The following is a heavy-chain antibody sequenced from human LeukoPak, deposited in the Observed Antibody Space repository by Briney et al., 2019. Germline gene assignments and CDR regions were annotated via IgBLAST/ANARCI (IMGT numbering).Heavy chain of an antibody. D-gene: IGHD3-9*01. V-gene: IGHV5-51*01. CDR3: ARQILTGYYGPYYFDY. Sequence: GESLKISCKGSGYSFTSYWIGWVRQMPGKGLEWMGIIYPGDSDTRYSPSFQGQVTISADKSISTAYLQWSSLKASDTAVYYCARQILTGYYGPYYFDYWGRGTLVTVSS. CDR2: IYPGDSDT. J-gene: IGHJ4*02. CDR1: GYSFTSYW.